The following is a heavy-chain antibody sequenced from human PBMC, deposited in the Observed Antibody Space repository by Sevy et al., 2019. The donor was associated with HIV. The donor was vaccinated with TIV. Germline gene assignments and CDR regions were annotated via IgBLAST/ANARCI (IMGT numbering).Heavy chain of an antibody. V-gene: IGHV3-23*01. CDR3: AKDVPDQSWYDDFWSGSPCFDY. CDR2: MSGRGDSR. J-gene: IGHJ4*01. Sequence: GGSLRLSCVGSGFRFGSQAMSWVRQAPGKGLEWVSGMSGRGDSRGYAHSVKGRFTISRDNAKNTMYLQMNSQTAEDTALYYCAKDVPDQSWYDDFWSGSPCFDYWGRGILVTVSS. D-gene: IGHD3-3*01. CDR1: GFRFGSQA.